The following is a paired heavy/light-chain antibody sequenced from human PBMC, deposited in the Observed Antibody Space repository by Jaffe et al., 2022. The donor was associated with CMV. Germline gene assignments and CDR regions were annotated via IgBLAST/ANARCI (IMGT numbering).Light chain of an antibody. V-gene: IGLV3-25*03. CDR2: KDS. CDR1: ALPKQY. J-gene: IGLJ2*01. CDR3: QSADSSSVV. Sequence: SYELTQPPSVSVSPGQTARITCSGDALPKQYAYWYQQKPGQAPVLVIYKDSERPSGIPERFSGSSSGTTVTLTISGVQAEDEADYYCQSADSSSVVFGGGTKLTVL.
Heavy chain of an antibody. CDR2: IIPILGIA. CDR3: ARGGGGVDRGELLHLDY. CDR1: GGTFSSYA. V-gene: IGHV1-69*09. D-gene: IGHD1-26*01. J-gene: IGHJ4*02. Sequence: QVQLVQSGAEVKKPGSSVKVSCKASGGTFSSYAISWVRQAPGQGLEWMGRIIPILGIANYAQKFQGRVTITADKSTSTAYMELSSLRSEDTAVYYCARGGGGVDRGELLHLDYWGQGTLVTVSS.